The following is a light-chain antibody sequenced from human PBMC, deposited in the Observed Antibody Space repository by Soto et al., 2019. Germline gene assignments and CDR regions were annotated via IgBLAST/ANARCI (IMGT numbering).Light chain of an antibody. CDR2: WAS. CDR1: QSVLYSSNNKNY. Sequence: DIVMTQSPDSLAVSLGERATINCKSSQSVLYSSNNKNYLAWYQQKPGQPPKLLIYWASTRESGVPDRFSGSGSGTDFTLTISSLQAEDVAVYYCQQYVSSPWAFGQGTKVEI. CDR3: QQYVSSPWA. V-gene: IGKV4-1*01. J-gene: IGKJ1*01.